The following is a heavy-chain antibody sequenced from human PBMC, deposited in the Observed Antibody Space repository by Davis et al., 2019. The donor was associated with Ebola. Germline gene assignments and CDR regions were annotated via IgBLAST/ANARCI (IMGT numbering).Heavy chain of an antibody. CDR1: GFTFSSYG. V-gene: IGHV3-21*01. CDR2: ISSGSSYI. D-gene: IGHD6-19*01. J-gene: IGHJ4*02. Sequence: GESLKISCAASGFTFSSYGMHCVRLAPGKGLEWVSSISSGSSYIYYADSVKGRFTISRDNAKNSLYLQMDSLRAEDTAVYYCARDRDTSSGWYLDSWGQGTLVTVSS. CDR3: ARDRDTSSGWYLDS.